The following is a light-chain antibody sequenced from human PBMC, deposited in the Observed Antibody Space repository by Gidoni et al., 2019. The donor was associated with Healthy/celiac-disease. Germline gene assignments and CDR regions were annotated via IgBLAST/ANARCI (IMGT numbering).Light chain of an antibody. CDR1: QSVSSY. V-gene: IGKV3-11*01. J-gene: IGKJ2*01. Sequence: EIVLTQSTATLSLSPGERATLSCRASQSVSSYLAWYQQKPGQAPRLLIYDASNRATGIPARFSGSGSGTDFTLTISSLEPEDFAVYYCQQRSNWPPYTFDQGTKLEIK. CDR2: DAS. CDR3: QQRSNWPPYT.